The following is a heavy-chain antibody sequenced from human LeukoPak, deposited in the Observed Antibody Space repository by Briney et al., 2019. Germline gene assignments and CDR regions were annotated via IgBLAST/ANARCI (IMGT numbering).Heavy chain of an antibody. V-gene: IGHV3-30*04. CDR1: GFTFSSYA. CDR3: ARGPATQLWFTPNWFDP. J-gene: IGHJ5*02. Sequence: PGGSLRLSCAASGFTFSSYAMHGVRQAPGKGVEGGAVISYDGSNKYYADSVKGRSTISRDNSKTTLYLQMNSLRAEDTAVYYCARGPATQLWFTPNWFDPWGQGTLVTVSS. D-gene: IGHD5-18*01. CDR2: ISYDGSNK.